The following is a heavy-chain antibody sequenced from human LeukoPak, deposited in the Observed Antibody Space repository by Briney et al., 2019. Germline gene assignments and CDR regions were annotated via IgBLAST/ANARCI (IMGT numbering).Heavy chain of an antibody. D-gene: IGHD7-27*01. CDR1: GGSISSYY. Sequence: PSETLSLTCTVSGGSISSYYWSWIRQPPGKGLEWIGYIYYSGSTNYNPSLKSRVTISVDTSKNQFSLKLSSVTAADTAVYYCARDQGTGDLDYWGQGTLVTVSS. V-gene: IGHV4-59*01. CDR3: ARDQGTGDLDY. J-gene: IGHJ4*02. CDR2: IYYSGST.